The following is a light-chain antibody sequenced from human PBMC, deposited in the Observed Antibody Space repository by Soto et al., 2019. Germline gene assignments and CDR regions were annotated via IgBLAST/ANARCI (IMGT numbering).Light chain of an antibody. CDR3: SSHGGSNNFYV. CDR2: EVS. Sequence: QSVLTQPPSASGSPGQPVTISCTGTSSDVGAYNYVSWYQQHPGKAPKLMIHEVSKRPSGVPDRFSASKSGNTASLTVSGLQAEDEADYYCSSHGGSNNFYVFGTGTKVTVL. J-gene: IGLJ1*01. CDR1: SSDVGAYNY. V-gene: IGLV2-8*01.